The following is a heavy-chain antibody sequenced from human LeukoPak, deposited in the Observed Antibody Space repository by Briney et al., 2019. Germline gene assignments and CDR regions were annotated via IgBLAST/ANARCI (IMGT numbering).Heavy chain of an antibody. Sequence: PGGSLRLSCAASGFTFSSYGMHWVRQAPGKGLEWVAVISYDGSNKYYADSVKGRFTISRDNSKNTLYLQMNSLRAEDTAVYYCAKPRTDYGDYYFDYWGQGTLVTVSS. D-gene: IGHD4-17*01. J-gene: IGHJ4*02. CDR3: AKPRTDYGDYYFDY. CDR2: ISYDGSNK. V-gene: IGHV3-30*18. CDR1: GFTFSSYG.